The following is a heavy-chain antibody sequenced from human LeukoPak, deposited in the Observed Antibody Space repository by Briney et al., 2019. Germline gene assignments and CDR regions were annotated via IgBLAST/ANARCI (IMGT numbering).Heavy chain of an antibody. J-gene: IGHJ3*02. V-gene: IGHV4-59*08. CDR1: GGSISSYY. Sequence: SETLSLTCTVSGGSISSYYWSWIRQPPGKGLEWIGYIYYSGSTNYNPSLKSRVTISVDTSKNQFSLKLSSVTAADTAVYYCARGGNGRVAFDIWGQGTMVTVSS. CDR3: ARGGNGRVAFDI. CDR2: IYYSGST. D-gene: IGHD3/OR15-3a*01.